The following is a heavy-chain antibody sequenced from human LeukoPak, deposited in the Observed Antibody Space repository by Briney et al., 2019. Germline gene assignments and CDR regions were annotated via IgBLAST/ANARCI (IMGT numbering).Heavy chain of an antibody. CDR2: TYYSGST. CDR1: DGSISSYY. CDR3: ARGRQYYGSGPSNWFDP. J-gene: IGHJ5*02. Sequence: SETLSLTGTVSDGSISSYYWSWIRQRPGKGLEGMGYTYYSGSTNYNPSLTSRVAISVDTSKNQFSLKLSSVTAADTAVYYCARGRQYYGSGPSNWFDPWGQGTLVTVSS. D-gene: IGHD3-10*01. V-gene: IGHV4-59*01.